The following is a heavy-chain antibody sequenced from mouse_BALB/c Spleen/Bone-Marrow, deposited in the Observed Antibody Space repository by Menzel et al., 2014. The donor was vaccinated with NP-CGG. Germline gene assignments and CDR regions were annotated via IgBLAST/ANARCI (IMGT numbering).Heavy chain of an antibody. CDR3: TRDAMDY. CDR1: GFTFSSYT. J-gene: IGHJ4*01. V-gene: IGHV5-6-4*01. Sequence: EVKLVESGGGLMKPGGSLKLSCAASGFTFSSYTMSWVRQTPEKRLEWVATISSGGSYTYYPDSVKGRFTISRDNAKNTLYLQMSSLKSEDTAMYYCTRDAMDYRGQGTSVTVSS. CDR2: ISSGGSYT.